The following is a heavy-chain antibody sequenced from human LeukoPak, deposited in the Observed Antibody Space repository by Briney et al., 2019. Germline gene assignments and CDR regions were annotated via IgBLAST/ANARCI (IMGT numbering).Heavy chain of an antibody. Sequence: SVKVSCKASGGTFSSYAISWVRQAPGQGLEWMRGIIPIFGTANYAQKFQGRATITADESTSTAYMELSSLRSEDTAVYYCARGSLGELSSFDYWGQGTLVTVSS. CDR2: IIPIFGTA. CDR1: GGTFSSYA. J-gene: IGHJ4*02. CDR3: ARGSLGELSSFDY. V-gene: IGHV1-69*01. D-gene: IGHD3-16*02.